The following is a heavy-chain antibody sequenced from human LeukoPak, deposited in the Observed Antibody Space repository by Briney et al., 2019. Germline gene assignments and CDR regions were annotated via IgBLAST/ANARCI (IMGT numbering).Heavy chain of an antibody. D-gene: IGHD4-17*01. J-gene: IGHJ4*02. CDR1: GFTFSDYY. CDR3: ARHSTTGTYDY. Sequence: PGGSLRLSCAASGFTFSDYYMSWIRQAPGKGLEWVSYITNSGSTIYYADSVKGRFTISRDNAKNSLYLQMNSLRAEDTAVYYCARHSTTGTYDYWGQGTLVTVSS. CDR2: ITNSGSTI. V-gene: IGHV3-11*01.